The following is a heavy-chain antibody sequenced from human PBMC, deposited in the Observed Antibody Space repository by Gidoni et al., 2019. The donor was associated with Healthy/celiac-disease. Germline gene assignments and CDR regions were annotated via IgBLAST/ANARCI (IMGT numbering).Heavy chain of an antibody. J-gene: IGHJ4*02. CDR2: IYYSGST. V-gene: IGHV4-31*03. CDR3: ARASIMITFGGVIVPTVWYFDY. Sequence: QVQLQESGPGLVEPSQTLSLTCTVSGGSISSGGYYWSWIRQHPGKGLEWIGYIYYSGSTYYNPSLKSRVTISVDTSKNQFSLKLSSVTAADTAVYYCARASIMITFGGVIVPTVWYFDYWGQGTLVTVSS. CDR1: GGSISSGGYY. D-gene: IGHD3-16*02.